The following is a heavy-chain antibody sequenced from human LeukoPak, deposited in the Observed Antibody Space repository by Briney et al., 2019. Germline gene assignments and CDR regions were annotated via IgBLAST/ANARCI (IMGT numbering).Heavy chain of an antibody. Sequence: SVKVSCKASGGTFSSYAISWVRQAPGQGLEWMGGIIPIFGTANYTQKFQGRVTITADESMSTAYMELSSLRSEDTAVYYCARTGNLHSGYDWIYYFDYWGQGTLVTVSS. CDR2: IIPIFGTA. CDR1: GGTFSSYA. V-gene: IGHV1-69*13. D-gene: IGHD5-12*01. J-gene: IGHJ4*02. CDR3: ARTGNLHSGYDWIYYFDY.